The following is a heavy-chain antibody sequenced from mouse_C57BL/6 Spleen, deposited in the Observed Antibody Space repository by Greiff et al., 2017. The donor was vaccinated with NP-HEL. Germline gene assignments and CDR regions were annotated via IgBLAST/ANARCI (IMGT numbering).Heavy chain of an antibody. CDR3: AIGFDYYGSSGYYAMDY. V-gene: IGHV1-74*01. D-gene: IGHD1-1*01. CDR2: IHPSDSDT. J-gene: IGHJ4*01. CDR1: GYTFSSYW. Sequence: QVQLQQPGAELVKPGASVKVSCKASGYTFSSYWMHWVKQRPGQGLEWIGRIHPSDSDTNYNQKFKGKATLTVDKSSSTAYMQLSSLTSEDSAVYYCAIGFDYYGSSGYYAMDYWGQGTSVTVSS.